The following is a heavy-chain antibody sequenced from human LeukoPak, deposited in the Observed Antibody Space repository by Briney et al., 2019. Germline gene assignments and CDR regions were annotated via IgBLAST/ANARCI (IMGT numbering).Heavy chain of an antibody. J-gene: IGHJ3*02. V-gene: IGHV4-59*01. Sequence: PSETLSLTCTVSGGSISSYYWSWIRQPPGKGLEWIGYIYYSGSTNYNPSLKSRVTISVDTSKNQFSLKLSSVTAADTAVYYCARDCDYAAFDIWGQGTMVTVSS. CDR3: ARDCDYAAFDI. D-gene: IGHD4-17*01. CDR1: GGSISSYY. CDR2: IYYSGST.